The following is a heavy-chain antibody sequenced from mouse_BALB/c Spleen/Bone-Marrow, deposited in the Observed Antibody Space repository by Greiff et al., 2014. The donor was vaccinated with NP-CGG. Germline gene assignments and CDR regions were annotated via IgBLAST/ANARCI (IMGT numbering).Heavy chain of an antibody. Sequence: EVQGVESGGGLVQPGGSRKLSCAASGITFSSFGMHWVRQASEKGLEWVAYISSGSSTIYYADTVKGRFTISRDNPKNTLFLQMTSLRSEDTAMYYCARDYGYAMDYWGQGTSVTVSS. CDR2: ISSGSSTI. J-gene: IGHJ4*01. CDR1: GITFSSFG. D-gene: IGHD1-1*01. V-gene: IGHV5-17*02. CDR3: ARDYGYAMDY.